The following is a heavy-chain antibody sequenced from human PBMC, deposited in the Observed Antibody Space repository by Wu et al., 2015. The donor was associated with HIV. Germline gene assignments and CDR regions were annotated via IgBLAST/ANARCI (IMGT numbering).Heavy chain of an antibody. Sequence: QVQLVQSGADVKRPGSSVRVSCKTYGDTLTNQAYNWVRQAPGQGLEWMGIINPSGGSTSYAQKFQGRVTMTTDTSTSTAYMELRSLRSDDTAMYYCARGLGYSGSYYVAEYFQHWGQGTLVTVSS. CDR2: INPSGGST. V-gene: IGHV1-46*01. D-gene: IGHD1-26*01. CDR3: ARGLGYSGSYYVAEYFQH. CDR1: GDTLTNQA. J-gene: IGHJ1*01.